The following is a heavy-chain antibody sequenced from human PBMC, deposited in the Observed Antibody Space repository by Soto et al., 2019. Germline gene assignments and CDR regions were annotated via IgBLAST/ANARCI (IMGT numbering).Heavy chain of an antibody. CDR3: ARDLGTQEESGSYDY. CDR2: INPNSGGT. CDR1: GYTFTGYY. Sequence: ASVKVSCKASGYTFTGYYMHWVRQAPGQGLEWMGWINPNSGGTNYAQKFQGWVTMTRDTSISTAYMELSRLRSDDTAVYYCARDLGTQEESGSYDYWGQGTLVTVSS. D-gene: IGHD1-26*01. J-gene: IGHJ4*02. V-gene: IGHV1-2*04.